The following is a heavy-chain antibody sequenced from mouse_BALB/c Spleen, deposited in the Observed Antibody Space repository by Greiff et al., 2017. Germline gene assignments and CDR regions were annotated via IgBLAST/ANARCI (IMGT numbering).Heavy chain of an antibody. CDR3: TRGTGTFFDY. J-gene: IGHJ2*01. Sequence: EVQLVESGAELVRSGASVKLSCTASGFNIKDYYMHWVKQRPEQGLEWIGWIDPENGDTEYAPKFQGKATMTADTSSNTAYLQLSSLTSEDTAVYYCTRGTGTFFDYWGQGTTLTVSS. CDR1: GFNIKDYY. D-gene: IGHD4-1*01. CDR2: IDPENGDT. V-gene: IGHV14-4*02.